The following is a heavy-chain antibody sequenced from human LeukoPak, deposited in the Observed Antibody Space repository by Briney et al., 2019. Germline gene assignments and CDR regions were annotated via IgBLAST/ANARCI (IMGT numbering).Heavy chain of an antibody. CDR3: ARESRDGYNQRRYFDY. D-gene: IGHD5-24*01. Sequence: ASVKVSCKASGGTFSGYAISWVRQAPGQGLEWIGGIIPIFGTANYAQKFQGRVTITADESTSTAYMELSSLRSEDTAVYYCARESRDGYNQRRYFDYWGQGTLVTVSS. J-gene: IGHJ4*02. CDR1: GGTFSGYA. V-gene: IGHV1-69*01. CDR2: IIPIFGTA.